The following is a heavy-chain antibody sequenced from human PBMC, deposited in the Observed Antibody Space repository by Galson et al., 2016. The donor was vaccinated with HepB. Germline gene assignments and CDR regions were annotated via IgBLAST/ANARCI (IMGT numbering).Heavy chain of an antibody. D-gene: IGHD5-18*01. Sequence: SLRLSCAASGFTFGSFAMSWVRQAPGRGLEWIASISGSADHTYYADSVKGRFTISRDAYNTVYLQMNSLRADDTAIYYCARAYRGSLYYGMDVWGQGTTVTVSS. V-gene: IGHV3-23*01. CDR2: ISGSADHT. CDR3: ARAYRGSLYYGMDV. J-gene: IGHJ6*02. CDR1: GFTFGSFA.